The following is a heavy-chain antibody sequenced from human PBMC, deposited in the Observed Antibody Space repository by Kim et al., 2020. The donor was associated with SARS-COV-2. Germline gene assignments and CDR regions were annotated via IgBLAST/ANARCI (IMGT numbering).Heavy chain of an antibody. CDR3: ARGIFGGGLNYYGVDV. CDR1: GGSISDDY. V-gene: IGHV4-59*01. J-gene: IGHJ6*02. D-gene: IGHD3-16*01. Sequence: SETLSLTCTVSGGSISDDYWGWIRQPPGRGLEWIGYIHHSGTTKYSPSLRGRVTISLDMSMTQFSLTLTSVTAADAAVYFCARGIFGGGLNYYGVDVWG. CDR2: IHHSGTT.